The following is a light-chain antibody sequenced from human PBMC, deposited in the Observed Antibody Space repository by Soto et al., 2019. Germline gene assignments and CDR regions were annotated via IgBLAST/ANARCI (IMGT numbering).Light chain of an antibody. CDR2: HAS. J-gene: IGKJ4*01. Sequence: EIVLTQSPATLSLSPGERATLSCRASQSVSNFLAWYQQKPGQAPRLLISHASNRATGIPARFSGSGSGTDFTLNISTLEPDDFEVYYCQQHINRLSFGGGTKVEIK. V-gene: IGKV3-11*01. CDR3: QQHINRLS. CDR1: QSVSNF.